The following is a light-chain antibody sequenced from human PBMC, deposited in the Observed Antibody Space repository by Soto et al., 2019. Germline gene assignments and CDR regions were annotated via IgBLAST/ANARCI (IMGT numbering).Light chain of an antibody. CDR3: AAWDDSLKSWV. CDR2: GNY. V-gene: IGLV1-44*01. CDR1: SSNIGRNA. J-gene: IGLJ3*02. Sequence: QSALTQPPSASGTPGQRVTISCSGSSSNIGRNAVNWYQQLPGTVPKLLIYGNYQRPSGVPDRFSGSESATSASLAISGLQSEDEADYYCAAWDDSLKSWVFGGGTKVTVL.